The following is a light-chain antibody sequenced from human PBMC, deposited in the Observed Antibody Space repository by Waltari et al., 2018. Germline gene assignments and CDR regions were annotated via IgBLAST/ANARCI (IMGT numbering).Light chain of an antibody. CDR3: QVWDTTSDRVV. CDR1: NVGSKS. V-gene: IGLV3-21*02. CDR2: DDT. J-gene: IGLJ2*01. Sequence: SYVLTQPPSASVATGETARITCGGDNVGSKSVHWYQQKPGQAPLLVVYDDTARPSGIPGRFSASNSGNTATLTISRVENGDEADYYCQVWDTTSDRVVFGGGTKLTVL.